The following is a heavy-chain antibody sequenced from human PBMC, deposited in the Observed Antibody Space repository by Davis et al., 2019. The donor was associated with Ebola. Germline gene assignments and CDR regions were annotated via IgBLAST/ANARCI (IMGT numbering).Heavy chain of an antibody. CDR1: GYSFTSYW. CDR3: VRLNGEVVDY. J-gene: IGHJ4*02. D-gene: IGHD2-8*01. Sequence: GESLKISCKGSGYSFTSYWIGWVRQMPGKGLEWMGIIYPHDSYVRYSPSFQGLVTISADKSITTAYLQWSGLKASDSAIYYCVRLNGEVVDYWGQGSLVIVSS. CDR2: IYPHDSYV. V-gene: IGHV5-51*01.